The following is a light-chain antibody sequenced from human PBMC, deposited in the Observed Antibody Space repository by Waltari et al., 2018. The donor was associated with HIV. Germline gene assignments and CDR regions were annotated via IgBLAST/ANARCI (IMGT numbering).Light chain of an antibody. CDR3: NSRDISGNHLV. CDR2: DKN. Sequence: SSELTQDPAVSVALGQPVRITCQGDSLRSYYASWYQQKPGQAPLLVIYDKNNRPSATPDRFSGCSSGNTASWTITGAQAEDEADYYCNSRDISGNHLVFGGGTKLTVL. CDR1: SLRSYY. J-gene: IGLJ2*01. V-gene: IGLV3-19*01.